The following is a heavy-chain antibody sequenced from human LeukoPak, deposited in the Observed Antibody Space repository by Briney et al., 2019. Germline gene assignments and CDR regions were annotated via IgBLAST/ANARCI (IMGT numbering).Heavy chain of an antibody. CDR1: GGSFSGYY. CDR3: ARGGDYGGDY. CDR2: INHSGST. J-gene: IGHJ4*02. Sequence: SETLSLTCAVYGGSFSGYYWSWIRQPPGKGLEWIGEINHSGSTNYNPSLKSRVTISVDTTKNLFSLKLSSVTAAETAVYYCARGGDYGGDYWGQGTLVTVSS. V-gene: IGHV4-34*01. D-gene: IGHD4-17*01.